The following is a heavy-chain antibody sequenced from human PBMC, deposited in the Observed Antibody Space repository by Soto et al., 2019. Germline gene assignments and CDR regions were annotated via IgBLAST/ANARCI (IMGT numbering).Heavy chain of an antibody. J-gene: IGHJ4*02. CDR1: GGTFSSYA. Sequence: SVKVSCKASGGTFSSYAISWVRQAPGQGLEWMGGIIPIFGTANYAQKFQGRVTITADESTSTAYMELSSLRSEDTAVYYCARESSSDGYNFYYFDYWGQGTLVTVPS. D-gene: IGHD5-12*01. CDR3: ARESSSDGYNFYYFDY. CDR2: IIPIFGTA. V-gene: IGHV1-69*13.